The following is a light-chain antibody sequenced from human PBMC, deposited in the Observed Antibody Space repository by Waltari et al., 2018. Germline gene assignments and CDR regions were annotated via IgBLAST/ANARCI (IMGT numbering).Light chain of an antibody. CDR2: STD. CDR1: MSNVGGGG. CDR3: ASWDSGLKAYV. Sequence: QSLLTQAPSASGTPGQRVTVSCSGSMSNVGGGGADWYQQVPGEAPKLLIYSTDARPSGVPDRFSGSKSGTSASLAIRGLRSEDEGDYYCASWDSGLKAYVFGTGTKVTAL. J-gene: IGLJ1*01. V-gene: IGLV1-44*01.